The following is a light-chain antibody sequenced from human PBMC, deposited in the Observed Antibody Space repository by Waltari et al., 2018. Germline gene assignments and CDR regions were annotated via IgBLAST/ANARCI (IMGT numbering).Light chain of an antibody. CDR3: QQFNSYPRT. CDR2: DAS. CDR1: QGISSA. J-gene: IGKJ1*01. Sequence: AIQFTQSPSSLSASVGDRVTLTCRASQGISSALAWYQKKPGKAPKLLIYDASSLESGVPSRFSGSGSGTDFTLTISSLQPEDFATYYCQQFNSYPRTFGQGTKVEIK. V-gene: IGKV1-13*02.